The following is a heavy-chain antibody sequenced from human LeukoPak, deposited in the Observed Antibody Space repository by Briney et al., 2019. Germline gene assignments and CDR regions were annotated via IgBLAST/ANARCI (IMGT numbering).Heavy chain of an antibody. CDR2: INPNSGGT. Sequence: ASVKVSCKASGYTFTGYYMHWVRQAPGQGLGWMGWINPNSGGTNYAQKFQGRVTMTRDTSISTAYMELSRLRSDDTAVYHCARGGCTNGVCQNWFDPWGQGTLVTVSS. V-gene: IGHV1-2*02. CDR3: ARGGCTNGVCQNWFDP. J-gene: IGHJ5*02. D-gene: IGHD2-8*01. CDR1: GYTFTGYY.